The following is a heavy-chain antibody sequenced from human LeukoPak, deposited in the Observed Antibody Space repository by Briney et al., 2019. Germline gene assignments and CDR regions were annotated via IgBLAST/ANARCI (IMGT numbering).Heavy chain of an antibody. CDR2: VNPSGGST. CDR3: ARDHRLSYYDSNNYRHPGYYFDY. CDR1: GYTFISYY. V-gene: IGHV1-46*01. J-gene: IGHJ4*02. Sequence: ASVKVSCKASGYTFISYYMHWVRQAPGQGLEWMGIVNPSGGSTRYAQKFQGRVTMTRDMSTSTVYMELSSLRSEDTAMYYCARDHRLSYYDSNNYRHPGYYFDYWGQGTLVTVSS. D-gene: IGHD3-22*01.